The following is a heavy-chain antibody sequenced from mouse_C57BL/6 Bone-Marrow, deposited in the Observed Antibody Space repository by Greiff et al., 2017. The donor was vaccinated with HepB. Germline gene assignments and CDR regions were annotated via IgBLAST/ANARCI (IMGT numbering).Heavy chain of an antibody. Sequence: VQLQQPGAELVKPGASVKLSCKASGYTFTSYWMQWVKQRPGQGLEWIGEIDPSDSYTNYNQKFKGKATLTVDTSSSTAYMQLSSLTSEDSAVYYCAFQLWLRRRYWYFDVWGTGTTVTVSS. CDR1: GYTFTSYW. CDR3: AFQLWLRRRYWYFDV. J-gene: IGHJ1*03. V-gene: IGHV1-50*01. CDR2: IDPSDSYT. D-gene: IGHD2-2*01.